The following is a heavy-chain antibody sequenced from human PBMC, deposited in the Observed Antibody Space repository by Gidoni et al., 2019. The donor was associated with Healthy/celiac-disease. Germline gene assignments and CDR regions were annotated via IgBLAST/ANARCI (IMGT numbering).Heavy chain of an antibody. CDR3: ARQPFIAVAGTYWFDP. CDR1: GGSISSSSYY. Sequence: QLQLQESGPGLVKPSETLSLTCTVSGGSISSSSYYWGWIRQPPGKGLEWIGSIYYSGSTYYNPSLKSRVTISVDTSKNQFSLKLSSVTAADTAVYYCARQPFIAVAGTYWFDPWGQGTLVTVSS. J-gene: IGHJ5*02. V-gene: IGHV4-39*01. D-gene: IGHD6-19*01. CDR2: IYYSGST.